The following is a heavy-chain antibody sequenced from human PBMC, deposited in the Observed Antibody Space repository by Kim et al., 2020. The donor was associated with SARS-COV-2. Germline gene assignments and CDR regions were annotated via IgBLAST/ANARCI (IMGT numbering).Heavy chain of an antibody. J-gene: IGHJ5*02. V-gene: IGHV3-23*01. CDR2: ISGSGGST. Sequence: GGSLRLSCAASGFTFSSYAMSWVRQAPGKGLEWVSAISGSGGSTYYADPVKGRFTISRDNSKNTLYLQMNSLRAEDTAVYYCARPTSEYGDYVSWFDPWGQGTLVTVSS. CDR1: GFTFSSYA. D-gene: IGHD4-17*01. CDR3: ARPTSEYGDYVSWFDP.